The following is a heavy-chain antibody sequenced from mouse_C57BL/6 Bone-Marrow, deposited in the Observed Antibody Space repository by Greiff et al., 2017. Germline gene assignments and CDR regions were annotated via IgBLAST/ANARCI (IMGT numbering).Heavy chain of an antibody. CDR1: GYTFTSYW. Sequence: QVQLKQPGAELVKPGASVKLSCKASGYTFTSYWMQWVKQRPGQGLEWIGEIDPSDSYTNYNQKFKGKATLTVDTSSSTAYMQLSSLTSEDSAVYYCAREFPNNYGSSSYYFDYWGQGTTLTVSS. D-gene: IGHD1-1*01. CDR2: IDPSDSYT. V-gene: IGHV1-50*01. CDR3: AREFPNNYGSSSYYFDY. J-gene: IGHJ2*01.